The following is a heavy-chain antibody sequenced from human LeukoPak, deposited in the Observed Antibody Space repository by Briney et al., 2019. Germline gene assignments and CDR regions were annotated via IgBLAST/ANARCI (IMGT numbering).Heavy chain of an antibody. CDR1: GGSISSSSYY. Sequence: SETLSLTCTVSGGSISSSSYYWGWIRQPPGKGLEWIGSIYYSGSTYYNPSLKSRVTISVDTSKNQFSLKLSSVTAADTAVYYCARHVSEYQLLYGYYYYYMDVWGKGTTVTVSS. CDR3: ARHVSEYQLLYGYYYYYMDV. J-gene: IGHJ6*03. D-gene: IGHD2-2*02. CDR2: IYYSGST. V-gene: IGHV4-39*01.